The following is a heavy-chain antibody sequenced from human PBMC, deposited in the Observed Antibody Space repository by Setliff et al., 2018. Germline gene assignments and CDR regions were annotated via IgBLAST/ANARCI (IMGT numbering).Heavy chain of an antibody. V-gene: IGHV4-34*01. Sequence: KTSETLSLTCAVYGGSFSGYYWSWIRQPPGKGLEWIGEINHSGSTNYNPSLKSRVTISVDTSKNQFSLKLSSVTAADTAVYYCARVRYVFWSGSIDYWGQGTLVTSPQ. CDR1: GGSFSGYY. CDR2: INHSGST. D-gene: IGHD3-3*01. CDR3: ARVRYVFWSGSIDY. J-gene: IGHJ4*02.